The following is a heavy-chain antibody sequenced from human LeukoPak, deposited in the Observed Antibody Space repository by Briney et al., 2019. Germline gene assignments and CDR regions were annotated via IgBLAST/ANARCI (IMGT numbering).Heavy chain of an antibody. CDR1: GFTFSSYG. CDR3: ARGGRYCSGGSCYLNWFDP. J-gene: IGHJ5*02. V-gene: IGHV3-30*03. D-gene: IGHD2-15*01. Sequence: GGSLRLSCAASGFTFSSYGMHWVRQAPGKGLEWVAVISYDGSNKYYADSVKGRFTISRDNSKNTLYLQMNSLRAEDTAVYYCARGGRYCSGGSCYLNWFDPWGQGTLVTVSS. CDR2: ISYDGSNK.